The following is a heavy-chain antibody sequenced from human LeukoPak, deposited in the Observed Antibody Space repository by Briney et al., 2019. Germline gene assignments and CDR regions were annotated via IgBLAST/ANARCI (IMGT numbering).Heavy chain of an antibody. CDR1: GYSISSGYY. J-gene: IGHJ3*02. V-gene: IGHV4-38-2*02. D-gene: IGHD3-10*01. CDR3: ARDPLWFGELHTFDI. Sequence: SETLSLTCAVSGYSISSGYYWGWIRQPPGKGLEWIGSIYTSGSTNYNPSLKSRVTMSVDTSKNQFSLKLSSVTAADTAVYYCARDPLWFGELHTFDIWGQGTMVTVSS. CDR2: IYTSGST.